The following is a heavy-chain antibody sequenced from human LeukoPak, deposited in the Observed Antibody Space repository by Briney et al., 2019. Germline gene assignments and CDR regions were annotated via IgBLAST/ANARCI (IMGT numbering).Heavy chain of an antibody. CDR2: ISSSGSTI. V-gene: IGHV3-11*04. CDR1: GFTFSDYY. J-gene: IGHJ5*02. D-gene: IGHD4-11*01. CDR3: ARQHDYSNYGEDWFDP. Sequence: GGSLRLSCAASGFTFSDYYMSWIRQAPGKGLEWVSYISSSGSTIYYADSVKGRFTISRDNAKNSLYLQMNSLRAEDTAVYYCARQHDYSNYGEDWFDPWGQGTLVTVSS.